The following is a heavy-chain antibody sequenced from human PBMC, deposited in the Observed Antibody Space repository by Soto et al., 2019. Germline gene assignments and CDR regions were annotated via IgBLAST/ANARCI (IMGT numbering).Heavy chain of an antibody. D-gene: IGHD6-13*01. V-gene: IGHV4-4*02. J-gene: IGHJ4*02. CDR2: INHSGST. Sequence: PSETLSLTCAVSGGSISSSNWWSWVRQPPGKGLEWIGEINHSGSTNYNPSLKSRVTTSVDTSKNQFSLKLSSVTAADTAVYYCARTVAAAGEYFDYWGQGTLVTAPQ. CDR1: GGSISSSNW. CDR3: ARTVAAAGEYFDY.